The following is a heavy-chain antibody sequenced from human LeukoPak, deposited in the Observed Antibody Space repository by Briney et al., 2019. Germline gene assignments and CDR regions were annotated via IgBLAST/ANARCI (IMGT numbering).Heavy chain of an antibody. CDR1: GFTFSSYG. D-gene: IGHD3-9*01. Sequence: SGGSLRLSCAASGFTFSSYGMHWVRQAPGKGLEWVAFIRYDGSNKYYADSVKGRFTISRDNSKNTLYLQMNSLRAEDTAVYYCAKDLRYFDCGFDYWGQGTLVTVSP. CDR2: IRYDGSNK. V-gene: IGHV3-30*02. CDR3: AKDLRYFDCGFDY. J-gene: IGHJ4*02.